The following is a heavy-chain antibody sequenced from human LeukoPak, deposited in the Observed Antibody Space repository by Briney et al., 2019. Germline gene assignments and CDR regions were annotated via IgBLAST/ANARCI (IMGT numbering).Heavy chain of an antibody. J-gene: IGHJ4*02. D-gene: IGHD2/OR15-2a*01. CDR3: AIHFLSAWFGF. CDR2: IYPGGSNG. CDR1: GFDFTAYG. Sequence: GESLKISCKCSGFDFTAYGIAWVRQMPRKGLEWMGNIYPGGSNGRYSPSFRGQVTMSADKSITTVYLQWSSLKASDTAMYYCAIHFLSAWFGFWGQGSLVTVSS. V-gene: IGHV5-51*01.